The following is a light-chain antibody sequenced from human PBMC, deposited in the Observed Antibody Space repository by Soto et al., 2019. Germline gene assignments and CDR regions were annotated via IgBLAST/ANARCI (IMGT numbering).Light chain of an antibody. CDR2: GTG. V-gene: IGKV3-20*01. CDR1: QSVSSSY. J-gene: IGKJ2*01. Sequence: EIVLTQSPGTLSLSPGQRATPSCRASQSVSSSYLAWYQHKRGQAPRLLMFGTGSRATGIPDRFSGTGSGTDFTLIINRLEPEDFAVYYCQQYSSTPHTFGQGTKVDIK. CDR3: QQYSSTPHT.